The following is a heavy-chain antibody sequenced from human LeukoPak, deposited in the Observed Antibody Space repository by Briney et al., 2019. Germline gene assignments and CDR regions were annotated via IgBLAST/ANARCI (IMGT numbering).Heavy chain of an antibody. D-gene: IGHD2-2*02. CDR2: IIPIFGTA. Sequence: ASVKISCKASGGTFSSYAISWVRQAPGQGLEWMGGIIPIFGTANYAQKFQGRVTITADESTSTAYMELSSLRSEDTAVYYCARDLSQEVVVVPAAILGWFDPWGQGTLVTVSS. CDR1: GGTFSSYA. CDR3: ARDLSQEVVVVPAAILGWFDP. V-gene: IGHV1-69*01. J-gene: IGHJ5*02.